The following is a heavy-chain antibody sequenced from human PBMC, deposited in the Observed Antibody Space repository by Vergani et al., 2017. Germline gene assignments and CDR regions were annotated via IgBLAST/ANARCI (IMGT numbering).Heavy chain of an antibody. D-gene: IGHD6-13*01. Sequence: QVQLKESGPGLVKPSETLSLTCTVSNFFISSNAYYWGWIRQPPGKGLEWIGSIYYSGSTYYNPSLKSRVTISVDTSKNQFSLKLSSVTAADTAVYYCARASIAAAGGDFDYWGQGTLVTVSS. CDR1: NFFISSNAYY. J-gene: IGHJ4*02. CDR3: ARASIAAAGGDFDY. V-gene: IGHV4-39*01. CDR2: IYYSGST.